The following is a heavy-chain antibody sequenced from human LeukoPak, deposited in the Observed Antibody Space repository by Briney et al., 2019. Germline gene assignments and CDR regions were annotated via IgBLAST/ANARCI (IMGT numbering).Heavy chain of an antibody. CDR1: GFTFSSSG. CDR3: AKGGSGWSFQA. V-gene: IGHV3-30*18. J-gene: IGHJ5*02. D-gene: IGHD6-19*01. CDR2: MSYDGSNK. Sequence: SGRSLRLSCAASGFTFSSSGMHWVRQAPGKGLEWVAVMSYDGSNKYYGDSVKGRFTISRDNSNNTLYLQMNSLRVEDTAMYFCAKGGSGWSFQAWGQGTLVTVSS.